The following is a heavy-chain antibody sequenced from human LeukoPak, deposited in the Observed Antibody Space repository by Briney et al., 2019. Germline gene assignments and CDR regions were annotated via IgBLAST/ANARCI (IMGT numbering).Heavy chain of an antibody. J-gene: IGHJ6*02. CDR2: IYPADSDT. CDR3: AREENYGMDV. Sequence: GASLQISGQGSGSSFTSYWIGGGRPLPGKGLEWMGIIYPADSDTRYSPSFQGQVTISAGKSISTAYLQWSSLKASDTAMYNCAREENYGMDVWGQGTTVTVSS. V-gene: IGHV5-51*01. CDR1: GSSFTSYW.